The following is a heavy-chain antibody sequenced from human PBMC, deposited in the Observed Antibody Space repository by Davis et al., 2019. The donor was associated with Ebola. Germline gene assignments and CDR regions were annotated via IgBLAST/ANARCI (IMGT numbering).Heavy chain of an antibody. CDR1: GFTFDDYG. J-gene: IGHJ6*03. D-gene: IGHD2-2*01. CDR2: INWNGGST. Sequence: PGGSLRLSCAASGFTFDDYGMSWVRQAPGKGLEWVSGINWNGGSTGYADSVKGRFTISRDNAKNSLYLQMNSLRAEDTALYYCARARDIVVVPAGEDYYMDVWGKGTTVTVSS. CDR3: ARARDIVVVPAGEDYYMDV. V-gene: IGHV3-20*04.